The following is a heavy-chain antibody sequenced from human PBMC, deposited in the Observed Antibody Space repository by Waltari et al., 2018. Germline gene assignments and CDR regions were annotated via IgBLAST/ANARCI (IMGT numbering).Heavy chain of an antibody. CDR1: GFRFGDHF. CDR2: SSWHSGGR. V-gene: IGHV3-9*01. CDR3: VKDKAAAISRPVGGWDY. D-gene: IGHD3-16*01. J-gene: IGHJ4*02. Sequence: VQLVESGGGVVQRGRFVKLACAGSGFRFGDHFMNWVRQSPGKALGWVASSSWHSGGREYADSVKGRFIISRDNRKNFLYLQMVSLRVEDTALYYCVKDKAAAISRPVGGWDYWCQGTQVTVSS.